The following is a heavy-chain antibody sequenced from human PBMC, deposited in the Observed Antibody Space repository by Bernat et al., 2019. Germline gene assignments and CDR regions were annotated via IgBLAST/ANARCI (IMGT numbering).Heavy chain of an antibody. CDR1: GFTFSGYA. CDR2: VSGSGRST. V-gene: IGHV3-23*04. Sequence: EVQLVESGGGLVQPGGSLRLSCAVSGFTFSGYAMSWVRQAPGKGLEWVSGVSGSGRSTFYADSVKGRFTISRDNSKNTLYLQMNSLSAEDTAIYYCAKGCGDSCFSVDSWGQGTPVTVSS. CDR3: AKGCGDSCFSVDS. J-gene: IGHJ4*02. D-gene: IGHD2-15*01.